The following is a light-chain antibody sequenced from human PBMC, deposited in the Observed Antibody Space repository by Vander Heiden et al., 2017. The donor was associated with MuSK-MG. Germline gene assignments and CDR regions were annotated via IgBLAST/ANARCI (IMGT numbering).Light chain of an antibody. Sequence: EMVMTQSPATLSVSPGEGANLSCRASQTAGSNLAWYQVKPGQAPRLLIYGASTRATGITARFSGSGYGTEFTLTISSLQSEDSAVYYCQHYNNGHPGLTFGGGTKVEIK. J-gene: IGKJ4*01. CDR1: QTAGSN. V-gene: IGKV3-15*01. CDR2: GAS. CDR3: QHYNNGHPGLT.